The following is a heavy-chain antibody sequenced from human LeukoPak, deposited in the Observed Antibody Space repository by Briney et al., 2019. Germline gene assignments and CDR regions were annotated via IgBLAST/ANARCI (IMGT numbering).Heavy chain of an antibody. CDR3: ARDRSATEDY. CDR2: ISSSSSYK. J-gene: IGHJ4*02. CDR1: GFTFSSYS. V-gene: IGHV3-21*01. Sequence: PGGSLRLSCAASGFTFSSYSMNWVRQAPGKGLEWVTSISSSSSYKYYADTVKGGFTISRDNAKNSLYLQMNSLRAEDTAVYYCARDRSATEDYWGQGTLVTVSS. D-gene: IGHD3-16*02.